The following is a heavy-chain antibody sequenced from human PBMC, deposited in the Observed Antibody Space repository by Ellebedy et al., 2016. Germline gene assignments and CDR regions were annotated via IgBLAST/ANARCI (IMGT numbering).Heavy chain of an antibody. CDR2: IKQDGSEK. CDR3: ARGSQSGWSPRKLYYFDY. J-gene: IGHJ4*02. D-gene: IGHD6-19*01. V-gene: IGHV3-7*01. CDR1: GFTFRSYW. Sequence: GESLKISCAASGFTFRSYWMSWVRQAPGKGLAWVANIKQDGSEKYYVDSVKGRFTISRDNAKNSLYLQMNSLRAEDTAVYYCARGSQSGWSPRKLYYFDYWGQGTLVTVSS.